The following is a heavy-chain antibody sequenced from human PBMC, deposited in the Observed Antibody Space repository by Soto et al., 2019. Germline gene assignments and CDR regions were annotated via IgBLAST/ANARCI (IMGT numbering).Heavy chain of an antibody. CDR3: ARDNIAAAGNYYYYGMDV. CDR2: IYYSGST. Sequence: LSETLSLTCTVSGGSISSGGYYWSWIRQHPGKGLEWIGYIYYSGSTYYNPSLKSRVTISVDTSKNQFSLKLSSVTAADTAVYYCARDNIAAAGNYYYYGMDVWGQGTTVTVSS. V-gene: IGHV4-31*03. J-gene: IGHJ6*02. CDR1: GGSISSGGYY. D-gene: IGHD6-13*01.